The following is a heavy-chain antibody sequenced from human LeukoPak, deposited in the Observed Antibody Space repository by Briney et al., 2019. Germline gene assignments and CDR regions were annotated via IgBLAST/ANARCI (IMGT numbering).Heavy chain of an antibody. CDR3: ARSVDTSMVGDY. V-gene: IGHV4-39*07. CDR2: IYYSGST. D-gene: IGHD5-18*01. CDR1: GGSISSSSYY. J-gene: IGHJ4*02. Sequence: PSETLSLTCTVSGGSISSSSYYWGWIRQPPGKGLEWIGSIYYSGSTYYNPSLKSRVTISVDTSKNQFSLKLSSVTAADTAVYYCARSVDTSMVGDYWGQGTLVTVSS.